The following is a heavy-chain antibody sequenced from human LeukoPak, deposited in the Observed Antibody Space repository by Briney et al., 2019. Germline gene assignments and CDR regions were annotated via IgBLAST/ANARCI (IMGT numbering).Heavy chain of an antibody. J-gene: IGHJ4*02. V-gene: IGHV2-5*02. CDR3: AHAYNTVRIGPPFDY. D-gene: IGHD4-17*01. Sequence: VSGPTLVKPTHTLTLTCTFSGFSLSTSGVGVGWIRQPPGKALEWLALIYWDDDKRYSPSLKSKLTITKDTSKNQVVLTMTNMDPVDTATYYCAHAYNTVRIGPPFDYWGQGTLVTVSS. CDR1: GFSLSTSGVG. CDR2: IYWDDDK.